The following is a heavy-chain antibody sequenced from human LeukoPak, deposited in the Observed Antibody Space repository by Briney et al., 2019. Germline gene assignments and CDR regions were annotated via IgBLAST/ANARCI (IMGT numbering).Heavy chain of an antibody. CDR3: ASSIAARTFDY. CDR1: GGSIISGGYY. CDR2: IYYSGST. V-gene: IGHV4-31*03. Sequence: SETLSLTCTVSGGSIISGGYYWSWIRQHPGKGLEWIGYIYYSGSTYYNPSLKSRVTISVDTSKNQFSLKLSSVTAADTAVYYCASSIAARTFDYWGQGTLVTVSS. D-gene: IGHD6-6*01. J-gene: IGHJ4*02.